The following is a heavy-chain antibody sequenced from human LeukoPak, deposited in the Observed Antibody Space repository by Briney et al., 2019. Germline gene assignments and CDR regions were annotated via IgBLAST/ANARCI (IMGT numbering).Heavy chain of an antibody. J-gene: IGHJ4*02. CDR2: ISWNSGSI. Sequence: GGSLRLSCAASGFTFDDYAMHWVRQAPGKGLEWVSGISWNSGSIGYADSVKGRFTISRDDARSSLYLQMNSLRAEDTAVYYCAKFETRGNTDFDYWGQGTLVTVSS. V-gene: IGHV3-9*01. CDR3: AKFETRGNTDFDY. D-gene: IGHD2/OR15-2a*01. CDR1: GFTFDDYA.